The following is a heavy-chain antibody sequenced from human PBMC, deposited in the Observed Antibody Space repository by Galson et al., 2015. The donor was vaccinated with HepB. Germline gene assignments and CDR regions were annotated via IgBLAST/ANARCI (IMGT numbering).Heavy chain of an antibody. V-gene: IGHV3-30-3*01. Sequence: SLRLSCAASGFTFNTHPMHWVRQAPGKGLEWVAVISNDGNSQTYADSVKDRFTFSRDNSKNTLYLQMDSLRLEDTAVYYCAREGGSSGRAGYFDYWGQGSPVTVSS. CDR1: GFTFNTHP. D-gene: IGHD6-19*01. CDR2: ISNDGNSQ. J-gene: IGHJ4*02. CDR3: AREGGSSGRAGYFDY.